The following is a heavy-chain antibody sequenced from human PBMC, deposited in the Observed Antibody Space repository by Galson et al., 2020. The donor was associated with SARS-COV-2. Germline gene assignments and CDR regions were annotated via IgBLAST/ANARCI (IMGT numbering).Heavy chain of an antibody. V-gene: IGHV3-53*01. Sequence: GGSLRLSCAASGFTVSSNYMSWVRQAPGKGLEWVSVIYSGGSTYYADSVKGRFTISRDNSKNTLYLQMNSLRAEDTAVYYCAREVIPSSCYTCGLGYFQHWGQGTLVTVSS. J-gene: IGHJ1*01. D-gene: IGHD2-2*02. CDR2: IYSGGST. CDR3: AREVIPSSCYTCGLGYFQH. CDR1: GFTVSSNY.